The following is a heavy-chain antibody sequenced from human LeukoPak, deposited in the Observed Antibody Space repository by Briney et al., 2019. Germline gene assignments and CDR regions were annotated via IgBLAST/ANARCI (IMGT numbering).Heavy chain of an antibody. D-gene: IGHD3-16*01. Sequence: ASVKVSCKASGYTFTGHYMHWVRQAPGQGLEWMGWINPNSGGTNYAQKFQGRVTMTRDTSISTAYMELSRLRSDDTAVYYCARGPHYVWGSYCLDWGQGTLVTVSS. V-gene: IGHV1-2*02. J-gene: IGHJ4*02. CDR2: INPNSGGT. CDR1: GYTFTGHY. CDR3: ARGPHYVWGSYCLD.